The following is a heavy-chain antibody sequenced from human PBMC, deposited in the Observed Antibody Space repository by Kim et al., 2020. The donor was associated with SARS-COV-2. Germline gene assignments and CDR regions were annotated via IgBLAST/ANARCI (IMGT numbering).Heavy chain of an antibody. CDR3: ARPLSGTNCYDY. D-gene: IGHD2-8*01. CDR2: INSDGNDV. J-gene: IGHJ4*02. V-gene: IGHV3-74*01. CDR1: VFTFSTSW. Sequence: GGSLRLSCAASVFTFSTSWMNWVRQVPGKGPVWVARINSDGNDVAYADSVKGRFTISRDNANNTLHLQLNSLRAEDTALYYCARPLSGTNCYDYWGRGT.